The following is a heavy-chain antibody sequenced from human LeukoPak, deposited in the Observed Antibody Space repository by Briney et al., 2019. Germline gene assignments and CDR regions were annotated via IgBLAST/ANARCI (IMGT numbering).Heavy chain of an antibody. D-gene: IGHD3-22*01. J-gene: IGHJ4*02. Sequence: SETLSLTCAVYGGSFSGYYWSWIRQPPGKGLEWIGEINHSGSTNYNPSLKSRVTISVDTSKNQFSLKLSSATAADTAVYYCARGQGRYYYDSSGYYSTKVRFDYWGQGTLVTVSS. V-gene: IGHV4-34*01. CDR3: ARGQGRYYYDSSGYYSTKVRFDY. CDR1: GGSFSGYY. CDR2: INHSGST.